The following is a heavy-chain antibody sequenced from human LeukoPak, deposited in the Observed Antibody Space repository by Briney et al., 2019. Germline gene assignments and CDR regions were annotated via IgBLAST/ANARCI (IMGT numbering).Heavy chain of an antibody. J-gene: IGHJ4*02. D-gene: IGHD5-18*01. CDR2: INSDGSST. Sequence: GGSLRLSCAVSGFTFSSYWMHWVRQAPGKGLVWVSRINSDGSSTSYADSVKGRFTISRDNAKNTLYLQMNSLRAEDTAVYYCASGYSYGQGDYWGQGTLVTVSS. CDR1: GFTFSSYW. V-gene: IGHV3-74*01. CDR3: ASGYSYGQGDY.